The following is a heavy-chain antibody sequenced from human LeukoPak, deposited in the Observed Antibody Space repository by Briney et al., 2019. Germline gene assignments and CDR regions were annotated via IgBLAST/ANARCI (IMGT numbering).Heavy chain of an antibody. Sequence: PGGSLRLSCAASGLTFSSYWMHWVRHAPGKGLVWVSRINSDGSSTSYADSVKGRFTISRDNAKNTLYLQMNSLRAEDTAVYYCARDSSSSWYQDWGQGTLVTVSS. D-gene: IGHD6-13*01. CDR1: GLTFSSYW. J-gene: IGHJ4*02. CDR3: ARDSSSSWYQD. V-gene: IGHV3-74*01. CDR2: INSDGSST.